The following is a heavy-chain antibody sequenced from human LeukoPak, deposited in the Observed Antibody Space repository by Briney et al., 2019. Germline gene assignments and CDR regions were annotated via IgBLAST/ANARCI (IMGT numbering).Heavy chain of an antibody. D-gene: IGHD3-10*01. CDR2: ISVYNGNT. CDR3: ARGKDYYGSGPFDY. V-gene: IGHV1-18*01. CDR1: GYTFTSYG. Sequence: ASVKVSCKASGYTFTSYGSNCVRQAPGQGLEWMGWISVYNGNTNYAQKLQGRVTMTTDTSTSKAYMELRSLRSDDTAVSYCARGKDYYGSGPFDYWGQGTPVTVSS. J-gene: IGHJ4*02.